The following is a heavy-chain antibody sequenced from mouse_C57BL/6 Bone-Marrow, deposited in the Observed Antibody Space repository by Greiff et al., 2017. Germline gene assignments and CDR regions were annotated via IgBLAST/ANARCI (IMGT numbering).Heavy chain of an antibody. J-gene: IGHJ2*01. CDR1: GYTFTSYW. CDR3: AGGVYYFDY. Sequence: QVQLQQPGAELVMPGASVKLSCKASGYTFTSYWMHWVKQRPGQGLEWIGEIDPSDSYTNYNQKFKGKSTLTVDKSSSTAYMKLCSLTSEDSAVYYCAGGVYYFDYWGQGTTLTVSS. V-gene: IGHV1-69*01. CDR2: IDPSDSYT.